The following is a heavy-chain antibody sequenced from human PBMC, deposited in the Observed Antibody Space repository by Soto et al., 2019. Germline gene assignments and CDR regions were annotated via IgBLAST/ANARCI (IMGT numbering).Heavy chain of an antibody. CDR1: GFTFGDYA. Sequence: GGSLRLSCTASGFTFGDYAMSWFRQAPGKGLEWVGFIRSKAYGGTTEYAASVKGRFTISRDDSKSIAYLQMNSLKTEDTAVYYCTRWVPIPYYYDSSGYYSDYWGQGTLVTVSS. CDR3: TRWVPIPYYYDSSGYYSDY. D-gene: IGHD3-22*01. CDR2: IRSKAYGGTT. V-gene: IGHV3-49*03. J-gene: IGHJ4*02.